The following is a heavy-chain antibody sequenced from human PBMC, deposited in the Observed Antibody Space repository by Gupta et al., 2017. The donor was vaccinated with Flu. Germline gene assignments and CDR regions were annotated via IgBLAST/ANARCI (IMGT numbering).Heavy chain of an antibody. CDR2: ISDDGRNK. J-gene: IGHJ4*02. Sequence: QVQLVESGGGVFQPGLSLRLSCAASGFPFSSYGLNWVRQAPGKGLEWVAVISDDGRNKYYADSVKGRFTISRDNSKNTLYLQVNGLRAEDTAVYYCAKDHCSGGSCRSGFNDYWGQGTLVTVSS. D-gene: IGHD2-15*01. CDR1: GFPFSSYG. CDR3: AKDHCSGGSCRSGFNDY. V-gene: IGHV3-30*18.